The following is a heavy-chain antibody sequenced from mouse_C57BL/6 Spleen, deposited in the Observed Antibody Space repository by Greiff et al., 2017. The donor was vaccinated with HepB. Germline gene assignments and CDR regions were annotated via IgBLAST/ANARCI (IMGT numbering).Heavy chain of an antibody. CDR2: IYPGDGDT. V-gene: IGHV1-82*01. CDR3: ARSTWEGDY. Sequence: QVQLQQSGPELVKPGASVKISCKASGYAFSSSWMNWVKQRPGKGLEWIGRIYPGDGDTNYNGKFKGKATLTADKSSSTAYMQLSSLTSEDSAVYFCARSTWEGDYWGQGTTLTVSS. CDR1: GYAFSSSW. J-gene: IGHJ2*01. D-gene: IGHD4-1*01.